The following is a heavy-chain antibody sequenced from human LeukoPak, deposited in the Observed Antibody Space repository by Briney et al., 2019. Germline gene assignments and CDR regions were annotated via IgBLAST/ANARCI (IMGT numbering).Heavy chain of an antibody. CDR2: ISSDGRDK. J-gene: IGHJ3*02. Sequence: GRSLRLSCAASGFTFSSYAVHWVRQAPGKGLKWVAVISSDGRDKHHADSVKGRFTIPRDNSKNTLYLQMNSLRAEDTAVYYCARDGDGYINDAFDIWGQGTMVTVSS. CDR3: ARDGDGYINDAFDI. V-gene: IGHV3-30*03. D-gene: IGHD5-24*01. CDR1: GFTFSSYA.